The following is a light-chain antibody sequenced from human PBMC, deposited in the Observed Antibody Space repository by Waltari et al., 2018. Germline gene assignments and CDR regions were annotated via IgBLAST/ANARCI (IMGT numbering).Light chain of an antibody. CDR3: CSFAGRSTWV. J-gene: IGLJ1*01. V-gene: IGLV2-23*01. CDR2: EAT. CDR1: SSDVGTYTL. Sequence: QSALTQPASVSGSPGQSLAISCPGSSSDVGTYTLVSWYQQHPGKAPKLIIYEATKRPSGVSNRFSGSKSGNMASLTISGLQAEDEAEYYCCSFAGRSTWVFGTGTKVTVL.